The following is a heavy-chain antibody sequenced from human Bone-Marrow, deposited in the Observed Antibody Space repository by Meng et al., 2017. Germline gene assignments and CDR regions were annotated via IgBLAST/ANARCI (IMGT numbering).Heavy chain of an antibody. CDR1: GGPISSSSYY. J-gene: IGHJ3*02. Sequence: SETLSLTGTVPGGPISSSSYYWGGIRQPPGQGLEWIGSNYYSGSTYYNPSLKSRVTISVDTSKNQFSLKLSSVTAADTAVYYCAREVPEYYYDSSGYYSGAFDIWGQGTMV. CDR2: NYYSGST. D-gene: IGHD3-22*01. V-gene: IGHV4-39*07. CDR3: AREVPEYYYDSSGYYSGAFDI.